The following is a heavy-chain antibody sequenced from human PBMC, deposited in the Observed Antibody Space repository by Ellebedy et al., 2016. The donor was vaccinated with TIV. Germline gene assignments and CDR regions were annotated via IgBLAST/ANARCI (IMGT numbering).Heavy chain of an antibody. V-gene: IGHV1-18*01. CDR2: ISAYNGNT. Sequence: ASVKVSCKASGYTFTSYYITWVRQAPGQGLEWMGWISAYNGNTNYAQKLQGRVTMTTGTSTSTAYMELRSLRSEDTAAYYCARDYGDYVSGAFDIWGQGTMVTVSS. D-gene: IGHD4-17*01. J-gene: IGHJ3*02. CDR1: GYTFTSYY. CDR3: ARDYGDYVSGAFDI.